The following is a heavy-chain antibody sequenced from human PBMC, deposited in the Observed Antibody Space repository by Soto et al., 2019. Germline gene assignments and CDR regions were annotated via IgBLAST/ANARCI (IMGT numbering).Heavy chain of an antibody. D-gene: IGHD5-18*01. Sequence: GGSLRLSCGASGFTFSSYAMSWVRQAPGKGLEWVSAISGSGGSTYYADSVKGRFTISRDNSKNTLYLQMNSLRAEDTAVYYCAKDLDKLWSILGAFAIWGQGTMVTVSS. CDR1: GFTFSSYA. J-gene: IGHJ3*02. CDR2: ISGSGGST. V-gene: IGHV3-23*01. CDR3: AKDLDKLWSILGAFAI.